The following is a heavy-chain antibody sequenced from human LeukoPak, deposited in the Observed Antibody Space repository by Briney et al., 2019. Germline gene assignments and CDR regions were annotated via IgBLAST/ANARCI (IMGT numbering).Heavy chain of an antibody. CDR3: ARSSSMVRGVITYYGMDV. V-gene: IGHV1-8*01. CDR2: VSRKSGNT. Sequence: GGSVRVSCKASGYTFTSYDINWVRQAPGQGLEWMGWVSRKSGNTVYAETLKGRVIITRNSAKKTVYMEVSSLRSEETAGYYCARSSSMVRGVITYYGMDVWGQGTTVTVSS. J-gene: IGHJ6*02. D-gene: IGHD3-10*01. CDR1: GYTFTSYD.